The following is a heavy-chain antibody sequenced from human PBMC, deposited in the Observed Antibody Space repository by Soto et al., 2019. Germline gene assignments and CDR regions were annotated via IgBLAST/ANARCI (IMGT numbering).Heavy chain of an antibody. CDR1: GGSISSYY. D-gene: IGHD3-22*01. J-gene: IGHJ4*02. V-gene: IGHV4-59*01. Sequence: SETLSLTCTASGGSISSYYWSWIRQPPGKRLEWIGYIYYSGSTNYNSSLKSRVTISVDTSKNQHSLKLSSVTAADTAVYYCARATYYYDSSGYYGYYFDYWGQGTLVTVSS. CDR3: ARATYYYDSSGYYGYYFDY. CDR2: IYYSGST.